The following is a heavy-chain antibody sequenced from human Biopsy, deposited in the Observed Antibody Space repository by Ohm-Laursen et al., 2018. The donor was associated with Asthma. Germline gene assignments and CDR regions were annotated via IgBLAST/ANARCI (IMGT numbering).Heavy chain of an antibody. J-gene: IGHJ6*02. CDR1: GITFSTYG. D-gene: IGHD6-6*01. CDR3: ARKIAARGGMGV. Sequence: SLRLSCSAPGITFSTYGMHWVRQAPGKGLEWVSFIWYDGRKKTYADSVKGRFTISRDNSKNTLYLQMNSLRAEDTAVYYCARKIAARGGMGVWGQGTTVTISS. V-gene: IGHV3-33*01. CDR2: IWYDGRKK.